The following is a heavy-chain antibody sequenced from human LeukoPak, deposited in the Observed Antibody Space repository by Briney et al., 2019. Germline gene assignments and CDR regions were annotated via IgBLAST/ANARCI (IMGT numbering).Heavy chain of an antibody. J-gene: IGHJ2*01. CDR3: ARERSSGYYLRYFDL. Sequence: LRLSCSASGFTFSSYAMHWVRQAPGKGLEWIGYIYYSGSTYYNPSLKSRVTISVDTSKNQFSLKLSSVTAADTAVYYCARERSSGYYLRYFDLWGRGTLVTVSS. CDR1: GFTFSSYAMH. V-gene: IGHV4-30-4*01. CDR2: IYYSGST. D-gene: IGHD3-22*01.